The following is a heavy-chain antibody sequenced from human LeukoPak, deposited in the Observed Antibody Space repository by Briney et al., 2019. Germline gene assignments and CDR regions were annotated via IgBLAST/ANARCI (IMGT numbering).Heavy chain of an antibody. CDR3: ARELVVGPAEYFHH. Sequence: GGSLRLSCAASGFTFSDSWMSWIRQTPGKGLEWVANLNKAGSQKHYVDSVKGRFTISRDNGKNTLYLQMNSLRVEDTAVYYCARELVVGPAEYFHHWGQGTLVTVSS. CDR2: LNKAGSQK. D-gene: IGHD2-8*02. V-gene: IGHV3-7*01. J-gene: IGHJ1*01. CDR1: GFTFSDSW.